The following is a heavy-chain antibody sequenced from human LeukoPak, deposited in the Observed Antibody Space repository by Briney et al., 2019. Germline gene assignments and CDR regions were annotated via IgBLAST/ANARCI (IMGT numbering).Heavy chain of an antibody. Sequence: TLSLTCAVYGGSFSGYYWSWIRQPPGKALEWLARIDWDDDKFYSTSLKTRLTISKDTSKNQVVLTMTNMDPVDTATYYCARAYKVGATTAAYYYYYYMDVWGKGTTVTVSS. V-gene: IGHV2-70*16. J-gene: IGHJ6*03. CDR3: ARAYKVGATTAAYYYYYYMDV. CDR2: IDWDDDK. CDR1: GGSFSGYY. D-gene: IGHD1-26*01.